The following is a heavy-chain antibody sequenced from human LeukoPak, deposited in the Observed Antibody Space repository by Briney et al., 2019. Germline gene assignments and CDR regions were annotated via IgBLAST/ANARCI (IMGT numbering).Heavy chain of an antibody. J-gene: IGHJ6*02. CDR2: INTNTGNP. V-gene: IGHV7-4-1*02. CDR3: ARVELVPYYYYYGMDV. D-gene: IGHD1-26*01. CDR1: GYTFTSYA. Sequence: ASVKVSCKASGYTFTSYAMNWVRQAPGQGLEWMGWINTNTGNPTYAQGFTGRFVFSLDTSVSTAYLQISSLKAEDTAVYYCARVELVPYYYYYGMDVWGQGTTVTVSS.